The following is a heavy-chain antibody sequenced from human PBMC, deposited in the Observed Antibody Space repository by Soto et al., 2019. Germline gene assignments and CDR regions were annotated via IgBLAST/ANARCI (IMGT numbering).Heavy chain of an antibody. V-gene: IGHV3-48*01. CDR2: ISSSSTI. Sequence: EVQLVASGGALVQPGGSLRLSCAASGFTFSTYSMNWVRQAPGKGLEWVSSISSSSTIYHADSVKGRFTISRDNVQNSLYLQMHSLRAEDTAVYYCARERGSGWTFDYWGQGTLVTVSS. J-gene: IGHJ4*02. CDR3: ARERGSGWTFDY. D-gene: IGHD6-19*01. CDR1: GFTFSTYS.